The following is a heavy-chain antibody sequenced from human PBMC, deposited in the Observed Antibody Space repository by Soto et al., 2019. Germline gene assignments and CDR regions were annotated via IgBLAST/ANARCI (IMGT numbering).Heavy chain of an antibody. CDR2: ISQSGTT. Sequence: QVQLQESGPGLVKPSGTLSLTCAVSGASISSGNWWSWVHQPPGKGLEWIGEISQSGTTSYNPSLKSRVTISVDKSKNQFSLQLSSVTAADTAVYYCARDNYGAWYSFDYWGPGTLVTVSS. CDR3: ARDNYGAWYSFDY. D-gene: IGHD4-17*01. J-gene: IGHJ4*02. V-gene: IGHV4-4*02. CDR1: GASISSGNW.